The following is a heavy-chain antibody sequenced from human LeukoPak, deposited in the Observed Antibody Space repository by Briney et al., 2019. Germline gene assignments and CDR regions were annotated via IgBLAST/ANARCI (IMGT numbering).Heavy chain of an antibody. D-gene: IGHD3-10*01. CDR1: GYTFSNYG. CDR3: AREGRSGDAFDI. J-gene: IGHJ3*02. Sequence: SVKVSCKASGYTFSNYGISWVRQAPGQGLEWMGRIIPILGIANYAQKFQGRVTITADKSTSTAYMELSSLRSEDTAVYYCAREGRSGDAFDIWGQGTMVTVSS. CDR2: IIPILGIA. V-gene: IGHV1-69*04.